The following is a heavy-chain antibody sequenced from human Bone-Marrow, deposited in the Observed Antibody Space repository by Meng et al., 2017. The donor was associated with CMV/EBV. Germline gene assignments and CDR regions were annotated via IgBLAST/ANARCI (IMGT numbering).Heavy chain of an antibody. CDR2: ISHSGRT. CDR1: GGSISGSDW. Sequence: LTCAVVGGSISGSDWWTWVRKPPGKGLEWIGEISHSGRTNYTPSLKSRVTISVDKSKNQFSLKVSSVTAADTAVYYCARNHGKSDFDYWGQGTLVTVSS. CDR3: ARNHGKSDFDY. D-gene: IGHD1-14*01. V-gene: IGHV4-4*02. J-gene: IGHJ4*02.